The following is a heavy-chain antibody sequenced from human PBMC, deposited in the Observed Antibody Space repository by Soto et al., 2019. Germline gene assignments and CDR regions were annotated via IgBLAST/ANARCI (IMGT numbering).Heavy chain of an antibody. CDR2: IYYNGSA. D-gene: IGHD3-3*01. CDR1: GGSMNSYF. CDR3: ARERVSIFGVVLPAGVDV. Sequence: QVQLQESGPGLVKPSETLSLICTVSGGSMNSYFWNWIRQSPGKGLEWIGYIYYNGSANYNPSLKSRVAISVDTSKNQFSLKLTSVTAADTAVYYCARERVSIFGVVLPAGVDVWGQGSTVTVSS. V-gene: IGHV4-59*01. J-gene: IGHJ6*02.